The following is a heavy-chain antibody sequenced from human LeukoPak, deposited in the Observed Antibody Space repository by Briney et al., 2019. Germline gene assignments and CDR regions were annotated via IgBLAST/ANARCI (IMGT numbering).Heavy chain of an antibody. V-gene: IGHV1-18*01. D-gene: IGHD3-22*01. Sequence: GASVKVSCKASGYSSSNYGISWVRQAPGQGLEWMGWIHIYRGNTNYAQKFQGRVTMTTDTSTSTAYMELRSLRSDDTAVYYCARAGHRRYYYDNGYDYWGQGTLVTVSS. J-gene: IGHJ4*02. CDR2: IHIYRGNT. CDR1: GYSSSNYG. CDR3: ARAGHRRYYYDNGYDY.